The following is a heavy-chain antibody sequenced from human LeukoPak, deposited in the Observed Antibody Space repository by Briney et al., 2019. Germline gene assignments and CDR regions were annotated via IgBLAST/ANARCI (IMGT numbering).Heavy chain of an antibody. D-gene: IGHD6-19*01. CDR1: GGTFSSYA. CDR2: IIPIFGTA. Sequence: GASVTVSCKSSGGTFSSYAISWVRQAPGQGLEWMGRIIPIFGTANDAQKFQGRVTITTDESTSTAYMELSSLRSEDMAVYYCASAYSSGWYRVDYWGQGTLVTVSS. J-gene: IGHJ4*02. V-gene: IGHV1-69*05. CDR3: ASAYSSGWYRVDY.